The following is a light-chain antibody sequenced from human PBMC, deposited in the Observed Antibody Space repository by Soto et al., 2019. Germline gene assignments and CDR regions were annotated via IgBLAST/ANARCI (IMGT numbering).Light chain of an antibody. CDR2: DVS. V-gene: IGLV2-14*01. Sequence: QSALTQPASVSGSTGQSITSSCTRTSSDVGGYNYVSWYQQHPGKAPKLMIYDVSNRPSGVSNRFSGSKSGNTASLTISGLQAEDEADYYCSSYTSSSTYVVFGGGAKLTVL. CDR1: SSDVGGYNY. J-gene: IGLJ2*01. CDR3: SSYTSSSTYVV.